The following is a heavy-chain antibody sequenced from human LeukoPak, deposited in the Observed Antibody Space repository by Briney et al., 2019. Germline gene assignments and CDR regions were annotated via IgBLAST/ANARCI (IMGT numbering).Heavy chain of an antibody. J-gene: IGHJ3*02. Sequence: PSETLSLTCTVSGGSISSSSYYWGWIRQPPGKGLEWIGSIYYSGSTYYNPSLKSRVTISVDTSKNQFSLKLSSVTAADTAVYYCARHGHSGYDILTGYYPSDAFDIWGQGTMVTVSS. D-gene: IGHD3-9*01. CDR2: IYYSGST. CDR3: ARHGHSGYDILTGYYPSDAFDI. V-gene: IGHV4-39*01. CDR1: GGSISSSSYY.